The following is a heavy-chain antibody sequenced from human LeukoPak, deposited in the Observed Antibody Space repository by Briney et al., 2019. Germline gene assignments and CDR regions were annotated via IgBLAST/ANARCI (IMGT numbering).Heavy chain of an antibody. V-gene: IGHV3-9*01. CDR3: APYSSSTGFYF. D-gene: IGHD6-6*01. CDR1: GFTFDDYA. Sequence: PGGSLRLSRAASGFTFDDYAMHWVRQAPGKGLEWVSGISWNSGSIGYADSVKGRFTISRDNAKNSLYLQMNSLRAEDTALYYCAPYSSSTGFYFWGQGTLVTVSS. CDR2: ISWNSGSI. J-gene: IGHJ5*01.